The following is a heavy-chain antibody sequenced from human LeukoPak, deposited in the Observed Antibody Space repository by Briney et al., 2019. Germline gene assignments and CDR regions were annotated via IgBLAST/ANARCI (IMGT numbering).Heavy chain of an antibody. V-gene: IGHV4-59*12. J-gene: IGHJ6*02. CDR1: GDSISSDY. CDR3: ARPNGDYYYALDV. Sequence: KASETLSLTCTVSGDSISSDYWSWIRQPPGKGLEWLGYISYSGYTNYNPSLKSRLTMSVDTSNNQFSLKLNSVTAADTAVYYCARPNGDYYYALDVWGRGTTVTVSS. CDR2: ISYSGYT. D-gene: IGHD4-17*01.